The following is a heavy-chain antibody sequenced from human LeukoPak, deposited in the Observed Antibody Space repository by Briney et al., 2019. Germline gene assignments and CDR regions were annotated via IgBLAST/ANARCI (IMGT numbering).Heavy chain of an antibody. V-gene: IGHV4-59*05. D-gene: IGHD4-23*01. CDR2: IYYSGST. J-gene: IGHJ4*02. Sequence: PSETLSLTCAVSGASVGGNHWSWIRQPPGKGLEWIGSIYYSGSTYYNPSLKSRVTISVDTSKNQFSLKLSSVTAADTAVYYCAAYGVNSGGDLDYWGQGTLVTVSS. CDR3: AAYGVNSGGDLDY. CDR1: GASVGGNH.